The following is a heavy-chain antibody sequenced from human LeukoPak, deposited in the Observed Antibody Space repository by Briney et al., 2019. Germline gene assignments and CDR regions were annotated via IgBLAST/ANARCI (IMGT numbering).Heavy chain of an antibody. V-gene: IGHV4-59*01. CDR2: IYYSGST. D-gene: IGHD5-18*01. CDR1: GGSISSYY. Sequence: SETLSLTCTVSGGSISSYYWSWIRQPPGKGLEWIGYIYYSGSTNYNPSLKSRVTISVDTSKNQFSLKLSSVTAADTAVYYCARVDRDTGPTNWFDPWGQGTLVTVSS. CDR3: ARVDRDTGPTNWFDP. J-gene: IGHJ5*02.